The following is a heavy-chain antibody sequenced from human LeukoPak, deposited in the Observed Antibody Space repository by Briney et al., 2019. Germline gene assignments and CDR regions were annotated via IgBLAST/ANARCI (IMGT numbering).Heavy chain of an antibody. CDR1: GYTFTGYY. D-gene: IGHD3-22*01. Sequence: ASVKVSCKASGYTFTGYYMHWVRQAPGQGLEWMGWINPNSGGTNYAQKFQGRVTMTRDTSISTAYMELSRLRSDDTAVYYCARAYFAWYYYDSSGYYPLDYWGQGTLVTVSS. J-gene: IGHJ4*02. V-gene: IGHV1-2*02. CDR3: ARAYFAWYYYDSSGYYPLDY. CDR2: INPNSGGT.